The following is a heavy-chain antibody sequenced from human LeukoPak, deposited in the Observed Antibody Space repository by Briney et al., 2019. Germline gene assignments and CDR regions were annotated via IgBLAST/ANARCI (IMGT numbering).Heavy chain of an antibody. D-gene: IGHD6-19*01. CDR1: GYTFTGYC. J-gene: IGHJ4*02. V-gene: IGHV1-2*02. Sequence: ASVKVSCKASGYTFTGYCMHWVRQAPGQGLEWMGWINPNSGGTNYAQKFQGRVTMTRDTSISTAYMELSRLRSDDTAVYYCARVLTSGWYRYFDYWGQGTLVTVSS. CDR3: ARVLTSGWYRYFDY. CDR2: INPNSGGT.